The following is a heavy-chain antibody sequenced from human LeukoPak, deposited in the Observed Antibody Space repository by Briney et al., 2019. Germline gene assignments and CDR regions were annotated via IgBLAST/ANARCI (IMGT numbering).Heavy chain of an antibody. CDR1: GDSISSGLYY. V-gene: IGHV4-61*02. J-gene: IGHJ6*03. CDR3: ARDEAHHAPPNYYYYMAV. Sequence: PSETLSLTCTVSGDSISSGLYYWSWIRQPAVKGLEWIGRIYTSGSTNYNPSLNSRVTMSLDTSKNQISLKVTSVTAADTAMYDCARDEAHHAPPNYYYYMAVWGKGTTVTISS. D-gene: IGHD1-14*01. CDR2: IYTSGST.